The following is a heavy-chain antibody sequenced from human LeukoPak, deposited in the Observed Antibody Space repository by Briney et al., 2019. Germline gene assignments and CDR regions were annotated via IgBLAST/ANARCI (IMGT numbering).Heavy chain of an antibody. D-gene: IGHD4-17*01. V-gene: IGHV1-69-2*01. CDR1: GYTFTDYY. J-gene: IGHJ4*02. CDR2: VDPEDGET. Sequence: ASVEISCKVSGYTFTDYYMHWVQQAPGKGLEWMGLVDPEDGETIYAEKFQGRVTITADASTDTAYMELSSLRSEDTAVYYCATMEDHDYGDYDFSYWGQGTLVAVSS. CDR3: ATMEDHDYGDYDFSY.